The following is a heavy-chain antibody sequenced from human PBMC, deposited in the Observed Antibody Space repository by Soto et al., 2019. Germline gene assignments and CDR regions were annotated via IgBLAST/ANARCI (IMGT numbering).Heavy chain of an antibody. CDR3: ARSRYDYVWGSYRPFDP. D-gene: IGHD3-16*02. Sequence: PSETLSLTCTVSGGSISSGGYYWSWIRQHPGKGLEWIGYIYYSGSTYYNPSLKSRVTISVDTSKNQFSLKLSSVTAAETAVYYCARSRYDYVWGSYRPFDPWGQGTLVTVPQ. CDR2: IYYSGST. J-gene: IGHJ5*02. V-gene: IGHV4-31*03. CDR1: GGSISSGGYY.